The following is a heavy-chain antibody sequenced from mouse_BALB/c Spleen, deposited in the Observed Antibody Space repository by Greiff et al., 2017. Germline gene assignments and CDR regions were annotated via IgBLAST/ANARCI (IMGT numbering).Heavy chain of an antibody. J-gene: IGHJ2*01. CDR3: ASKDGYYYFDY. Sequence: VHVKQSGAELVRPGALVKLSCKASGFNIKDYYMHWVKQRPEQGLEWIGWIDPENGNTIYDPKFQGKASITADTSSNTAYLQLSSLTSEDTAVYYCASKDGYYYFDYWGQGTTLTVSS. CDR2: IDPENGNT. V-gene: IGHV14-1*02. CDR1: GFNIKDYY. D-gene: IGHD2-3*01.